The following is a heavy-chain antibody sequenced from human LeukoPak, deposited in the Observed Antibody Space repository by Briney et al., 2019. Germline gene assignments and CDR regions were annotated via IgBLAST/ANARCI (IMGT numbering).Heavy chain of an antibody. CDR2: ISYDGSNK. J-gene: IGHJ4*02. CDR1: GFTFSSYG. Sequence: GGSLRLSCAASGFTFSSYGMHWVRQAPGKGLEWVAVISYDGSNKYYADSVKGRFTISRDNSKNTLYLQMNSLRAEDTAVYYCSSCPGDYFDYWGQGTLVTVSS. V-gene: IGHV3-30*03. CDR3: SSCPGDYFDY. D-gene: IGHD6-13*01.